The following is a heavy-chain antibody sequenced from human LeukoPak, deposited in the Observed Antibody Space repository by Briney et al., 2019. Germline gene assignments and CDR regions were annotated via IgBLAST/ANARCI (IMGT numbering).Heavy chain of an antibody. CDR2: ISGSGGST. J-gene: IGHJ4*02. Sequence: LAGGSLRLSCAASGFTFSSYAMSWVRQAPGKGLEWVSAISGSGGSTYYADSVKGRFTISRDNSKNTLYLQMNSLRAEDTAVYYCAKDFPADYGDYSVEWGQGTLVTVSS. V-gene: IGHV3-23*01. D-gene: IGHD4-17*01. CDR1: GFTFSSYA. CDR3: AKDFPADYGDYSVE.